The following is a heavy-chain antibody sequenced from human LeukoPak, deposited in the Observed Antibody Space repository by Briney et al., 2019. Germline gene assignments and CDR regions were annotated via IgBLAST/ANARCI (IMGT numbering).Heavy chain of an antibody. CDR2: IYYSGST. J-gene: IGHJ6*03. D-gene: IGHD4/OR15-4a*01. Sequence: PSETLSLTCTLSGGSISSYYWSWIRQPPGKGLEWIGDIYYSGSTNYNPSPKRRVTISVVTSKNQFSLKVNSVTAADTAVYYCARAPGNDYYPYYYMDVWGKGTTVTVSS. V-gene: IGHV4-59*01. CDR1: GGSISSYY. CDR3: ARAPGNDYYPYYYMDV.